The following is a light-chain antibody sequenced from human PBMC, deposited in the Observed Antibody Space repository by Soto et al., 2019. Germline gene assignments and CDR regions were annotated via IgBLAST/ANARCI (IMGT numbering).Light chain of an antibody. CDR2: GAS. V-gene: IGKV3-20*01. J-gene: IGKJ1*01. CDR3: QQYGSSPGT. Sequence: EIVLTQSPGPLSLSPGERATLSCRASQSVSSSYLACYQQKPGQAPRLLIYGASSRSTGIPDRFSGSGSGTDFALTISRLEPEDFAVYYCQQYGSSPGTFGQGTKVEIK. CDR1: QSVSSSY.